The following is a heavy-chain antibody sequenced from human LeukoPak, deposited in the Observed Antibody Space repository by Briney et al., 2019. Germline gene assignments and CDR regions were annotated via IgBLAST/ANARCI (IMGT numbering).Heavy chain of an antibody. CDR3: ATGNSRGGQSYYYMDV. J-gene: IGHJ6*03. CDR2: IKSRTDGGTT. CDR1: GFTFSNAW. Sequence: GGSLRLSCAASGFTFSNAWMSWVRQAPGKGLEWVGRIKSRTDGGTTDYAAPVKGRFSISRDDSKNTLYLQMNSLKTEDTAVYYRATGNSRGGQSYYYMDVWGKGTTVTVSS. D-gene: IGHD4-11*01. V-gene: IGHV3-15*01.